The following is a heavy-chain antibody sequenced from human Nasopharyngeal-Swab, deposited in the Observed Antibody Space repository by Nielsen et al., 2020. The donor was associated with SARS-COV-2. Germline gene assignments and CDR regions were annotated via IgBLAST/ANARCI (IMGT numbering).Heavy chain of an antibody. J-gene: IGHJ4*02. Sequence: QTLSLTGAVSGDSVSSNSASWNWIRQSLSRGLEWLGRTYYRSEWFTDYAVSVRSRITINPDTSRNQFSLQLSSVSPEDTAIYYCAREWLADYFDSWGQGSLVTVSS. CDR1: GDSVSSNSAS. D-gene: IGHD6-19*01. CDR3: AREWLADYFDS. CDR2: TYYRSEWFT. V-gene: IGHV6-1*01.